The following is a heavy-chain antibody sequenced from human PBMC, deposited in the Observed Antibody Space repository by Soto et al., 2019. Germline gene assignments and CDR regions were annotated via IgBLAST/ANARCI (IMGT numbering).Heavy chain of an antibody. Sequence: QVQLVQSGAEVKKPGSSVKVSCKASGDTFSSYAINWLRQAPGQGLEWMGGSIPMFGTANYAQKFKGRVTITAGESKSTVYMELSSLRSEDTAVYYCARVGPAHYYDSSGYYSPLDYWGQGTLVTVSS. CDR3: ARVGPAHYYDSSGYYSPLDY. CDR2: SIPMFGTA. J-gene: IGHJ4*02. D-gene: IGHD3-22*01. V-gene: IGHV1-69*01. CDR1: GDTFSSYA.